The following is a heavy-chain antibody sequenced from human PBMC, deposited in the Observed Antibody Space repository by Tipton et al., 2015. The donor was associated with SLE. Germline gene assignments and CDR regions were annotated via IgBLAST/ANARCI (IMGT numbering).Heavy chain of an antibody. Sequence: SLRLSCAASGFTFSSYSVNWVRQAPGKGLEWVSSISSSSSYIYYADSVKGRFTISRDNSKNSLYLQMNSLRTEDTALYYCAKNPPGISADYYYYGMDVWGQGTTVTVSS. CDR2: ISSSSSYI. CDR3: AKNPPGISADYYYYGMDV. CDR1: GFTFSSYS. J-gene: IGHJ6*02. V-gene: IGHV3-21*04. D-gene: IGHD6-6*01.